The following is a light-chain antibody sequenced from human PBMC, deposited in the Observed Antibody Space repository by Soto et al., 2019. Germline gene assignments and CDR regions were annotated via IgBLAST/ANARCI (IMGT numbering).Light chain of an antibody. CDR3: SSSTGSSPTFV. CDR1: SRDVGTAAY. V-gene: IGLV2-14*03. J-gene: IGLJ1*01. CDR2: DVS. Sequence: QSALTQPASVSGSPGQSITISCTGTSRDVGTAAYVSWYQHHPGKAPPLIIYDVSNRPSGVSHRFSGSKSGNTASLPTSGLLSEDDADDFCSSSTGSSPTFVFGTGTKLTVL.